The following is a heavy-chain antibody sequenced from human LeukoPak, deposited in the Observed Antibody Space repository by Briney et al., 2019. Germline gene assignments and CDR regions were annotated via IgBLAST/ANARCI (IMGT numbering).Heavy chain of an antibody. CDR1: GFTFSSFG. CDR3: AKGLLSYCGGDCYSEWFEP. V-gene: IGHV3-33*06. Sequence: PGRSLRLSCAASGFTFSSFGMHWVGQAPGKGLGWVAVIWFDGTNKYYADSVKGRFTISRDNSKKTLYLQMNSLRAEDMAVYYCAKGLLSYCGGDCYSEWFEPCGEGALVTVSS. J-gene: IGHJ5*02. D-gene: IGHD2-21*02. CDR2: IWFDGTNK.